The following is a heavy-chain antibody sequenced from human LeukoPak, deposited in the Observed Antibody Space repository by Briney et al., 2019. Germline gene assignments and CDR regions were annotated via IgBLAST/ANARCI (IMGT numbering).Heavy chain of an antibody. V-gene: IGHV4-39*07. D-gene: IGHD6-6*01. Sequence: SETLSLTCTVSGGSISSVSYYWGWIRQPPGKGLEWIGSIYYSGSTYYNPSLKSRVTISVDTSKNQFSLKLSSVTAADTAVYYCARDVVRHSGRSSGGGFDYWGQGTLVTVSS. CDR1: GGSISSVSYY. CDR2: IYYSGST. CDR3: ARDVVRHSGRSSGGGFDY. J-gene: IGHJ4*02.